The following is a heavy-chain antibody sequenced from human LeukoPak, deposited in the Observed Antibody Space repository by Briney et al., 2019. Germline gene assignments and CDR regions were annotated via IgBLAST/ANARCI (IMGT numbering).Heavy chain of an antibody. J-gene: IGHJ4*02. CDR1: GGSISSSSYY. V-gene: IGHV4-39*07. CDR3: ARLMTTVTTDPGLEDY. D-gene: IGHD4-17*01. Sequence: SETLSLTCTVSGGSISSSSYYWGWIRQPPGKGLEWIGSIYYSGSTYYNPSLKSRVTISVDTSKNQFSLKLSSVTAADTAVYYCARLMTTVTTDPGLEDYWGQGTLVTVSS. CDR2: IYYSGST.